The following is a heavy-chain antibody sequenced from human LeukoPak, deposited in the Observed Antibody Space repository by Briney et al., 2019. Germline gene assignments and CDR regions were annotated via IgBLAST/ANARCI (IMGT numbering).Heavy chain of an antibody. CDR2: ISGSGGST. V-gene: IGHV3-23*01. CDR3: AKERGVRGSGSYFFDY. Sequence: GGSLRLSCAASGFTFSSYAMSWVRQAPGKGLEWVSAISGSGGSTYYADSVKGRLTISRDNSKNTLYLQMNSLRAEDTAVYYCAKERGVRGSGSYFFDYWGQGTLVTVSS. CDR1: GFTFSSYA. D-gene: IGHD3-10*01. J-gene: IGHJ4*02.